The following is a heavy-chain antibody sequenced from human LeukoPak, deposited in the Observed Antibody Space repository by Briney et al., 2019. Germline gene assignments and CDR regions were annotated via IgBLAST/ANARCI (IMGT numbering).Heavy chain of an antibody. D-gene: IGHD6-13*01. J-gene: IGHJ4*02. CDR2: IYNSGST. CDR3: VLAAAGTTSDY. Sequence: PSETLSLTCAVSGYSISSGYYWGWIRPPPGKGLEWIGSIYNSGSTYYNPSIKSRVTISVDTSKNQFSLKLSSVTAADTAVYYCVLAAAGTTSDYWGQGTLVTVSS. V-gene: IGHV4-38-2*01. CDR1: GYSISSGYY.